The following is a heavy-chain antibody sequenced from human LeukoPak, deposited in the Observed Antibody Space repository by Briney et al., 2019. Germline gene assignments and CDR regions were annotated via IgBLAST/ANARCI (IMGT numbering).Heavy chain of an antibody. CDR1: GGSISSSPYH. Sequence: PSETLSLTCTVSGGSISSSPYHWGWIRQPPGKGLEGIGNIYYSGSTYYNPSLKTRVTISVDTSKNQFSLKLTSVTAADTAVYYCARHASVDGNWPRPLDYWGQGSLSPSP. V-gene: IGHV4-39*01. CDR3: ARHASVDGNWPRPLDY. J-gene: IGHJ4*02. D-gene: IGHD6-19*01. CDR2: IYYSGST.